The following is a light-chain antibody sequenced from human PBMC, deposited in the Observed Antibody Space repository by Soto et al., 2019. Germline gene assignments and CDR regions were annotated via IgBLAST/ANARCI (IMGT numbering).Light chain of an antibody. CDR1: ESVSSK. CDR2: DAS. Sequence: ERVITPGPSRISVSRERGAKVTSVASESVSSKLVWYQKKPGQAPRLLIHDASTRATGIPDRYSASGSGTDFTLTISRLEPEDCAVYYCQQYGSSLLTFGGGTKVDIK. J-gene: IGKJ4*01. CDR3: QQYGSSLLT. V-gene: IGKV3-20*01.